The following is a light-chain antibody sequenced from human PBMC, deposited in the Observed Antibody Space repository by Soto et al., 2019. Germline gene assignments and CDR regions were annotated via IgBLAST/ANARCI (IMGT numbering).Light chain of an antibody. V-gene: IGLV7-46*01. CDR3: LLSYDGARFVL. CDR1: TGAVTSRHY. CDR2: DTD. J-gene: IGLJ7*01. Sequence: QAVVTQEPSLTVSPGGTVTLTCGSSTGAVTSRHYPYWFQQKPGQAPRTLIYDTDIIHSWTPARFSGSLLGDKAALTLSGAQPEDEADYYCLLSYDGARFVLFGGGTQLTVL.